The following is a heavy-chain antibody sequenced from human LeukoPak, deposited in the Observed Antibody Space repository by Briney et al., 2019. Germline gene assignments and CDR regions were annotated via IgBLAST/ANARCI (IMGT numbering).Heavy chain of an antibody. CDR2: ISSNGGST. Sequence: HPGGSLRLSCAASGFTLSSYAMHWVRQAPGKGREYVSAISSNGGSTYYANSVKGRFTISRDNSKNTLYLQMGSLISEDMAVYYCARGVVPYYFDYWGQGTLVTVSS. CDR1: GFTLSSYA. J-gene: IGHJ4*02. V-gene: IGHV3-64*01. CDR3: ARGVVPYYFDY. D-gene: IGHD2-2*01.